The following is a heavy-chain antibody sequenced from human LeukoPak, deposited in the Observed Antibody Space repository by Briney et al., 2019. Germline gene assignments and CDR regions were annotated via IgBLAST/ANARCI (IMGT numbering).Heavy chain of an antibody. Sequence: GGSLRLSCAASGFTFSSYGMHWVRQAPGKGLEWVAGIWYDGSNKYYADSVKGRFTISRDNSKNPLYLQMNSLRAEDTAVYYCAKDTSYDYSNLDFDYWGQGTLVTVSS. CDR2: IWYDGSNK. CDR1: GFTFSSYG. J-gene: IGHJ4*02. V-gene: IGHV3-33*06. D-gene: IGHD4-11*01. CDR3: AKDTSYDYSNLDFDY.